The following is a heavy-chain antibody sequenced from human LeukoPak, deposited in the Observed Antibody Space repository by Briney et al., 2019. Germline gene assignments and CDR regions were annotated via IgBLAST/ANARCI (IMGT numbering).Heavy chain of an antibody. J-gene: IGHJ4*02. Sequence: SQTLSLTCAISGDSVSSNSAAWNWIRQSPSRGLEWLGRTYYRSKWYNDYAVSVKSRITINPDTSKNQFSLQLNSVTPEDTAVYYWERDRGKKMFLVLKKKKYLDYWAQGPRVPVPS. D-gene: IGHD3-10*02. V-gene: IGHV6-1*01. CDR3: ERDRGKKMFLVLKKKKYLDY. CDR1: GDSVSSNSAA. CDR2: TYYRSKWYN.